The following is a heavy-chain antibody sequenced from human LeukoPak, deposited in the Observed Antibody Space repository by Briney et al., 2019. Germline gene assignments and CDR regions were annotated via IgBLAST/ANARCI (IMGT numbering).Heavy chain of an antibody. CDR1: GYTFTSYG. J-gene: IGHJ5*02. CDR2: INPYSGDT. CDR3: ARDRGSNGQNWFDP. Sequence: GASVKVSCKASGYTFTSYGTSWVRQAPGQGLEWMGWINPYSGDTNYAQKFQGRVTMTRDTSISTAYIQLIRLRYDGTAVYYCARDRGSNGQNWFDPWGQGTLVTVSS. V-gene: IGHV1-2*02. D-gene: IGHD3-16*01.